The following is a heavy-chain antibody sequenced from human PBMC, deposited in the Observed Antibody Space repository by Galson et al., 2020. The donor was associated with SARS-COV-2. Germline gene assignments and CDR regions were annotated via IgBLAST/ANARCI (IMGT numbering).Heavy chain of an antibody. Sequence: ASVKVSCKASGYTFTAYYLHWVRKAPGQGLEWMGWINPNSGATNFAQKFQGRVTVTRDTSISTAYMELSRLTSDDTAVYYCARRIEETPGDYWGQGTLVTVSS. CDR3: ARRIEETPGDY. D-gene: IGHD2-15*01. CDR1: GYTFTAYY. CDR2: INPNSGAT. J-gene: IGHJ4*02. V-gene: IGHV1-2*02.